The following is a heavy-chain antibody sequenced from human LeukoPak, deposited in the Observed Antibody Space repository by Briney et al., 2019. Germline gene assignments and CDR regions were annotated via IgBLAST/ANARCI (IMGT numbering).Heavy chain of an antibody. D-gene: IGHD3-22*01. CDR2: IYSGGST. CDR1: GFTVSSNY. CDR3: ARGTYYYDSSGYYAYYYYGMDV. J-gene: IGHJ6*02. V-gene: IGHV3-66*01. Sequence: GGSLRLSCAASGFTVSSNYMSWVRQAPGKGLEWVSVIYSGGSTYYADSVKGRFTISRDNSKNTLYFQMNSLRAEDTAVYYCARGTYYYDSSGYYAYYYYGMDVWGQGTTVTVSS.